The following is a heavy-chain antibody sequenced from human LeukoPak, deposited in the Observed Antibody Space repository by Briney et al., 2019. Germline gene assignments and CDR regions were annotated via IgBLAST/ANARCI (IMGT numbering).Heavy chain of an antibody. Sequence: PGRSLRLSCAASGFTFSSYGMHWVRQAPGKGLEWVAVISYDGSHKYYADSVKGRFTISRDNSKNTLYLQMNSLRAEDSAVYFCAKDVRYQLLDNWFDPWGQGTLVTVSS. CDR3: AKDVRYQLLDNWFDP. CDR1: GFTFSSYG. V-gene: IGHV3-30*18. J-gene: IGHJ5*02. CDR2: ISYDGSHK. D-gene: IGHD2-2*01.